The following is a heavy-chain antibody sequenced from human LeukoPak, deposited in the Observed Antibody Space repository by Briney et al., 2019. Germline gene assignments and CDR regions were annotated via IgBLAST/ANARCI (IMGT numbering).Heavy chain of an antibody. Sequence: QPGGSLRLSCAASGFTFSSYGMHWVRQAPGKGLEWVAVIWDDASNKYYADSVKGRFTISRDNSKNTLYLQMNSLRAEDTAVYYCARAEVPAAIKSGAFDIWGQGTLVTVSS. CDR2: IWDDASNK. V-gene: IGHV3-33*01. J-gene: IGHJ4*02. CDR3: ARAEVPAAIKSGAFDI. CDR1: GFTFSSYG. D-gene: IGHD2-2*01.